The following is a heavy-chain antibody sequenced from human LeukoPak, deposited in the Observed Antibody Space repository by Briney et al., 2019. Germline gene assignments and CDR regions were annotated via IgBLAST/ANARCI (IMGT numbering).Heavy chain of an antibody. CDR1: GGSISSGDYY. J-gene: IGHJ3*02. CDR2: ISSSGST. V-gene: IGHV4-61*02. CDR3: ARGPYSYDSSGAFDI. D-gene: IGHD3-22*01. Sequence: SQTLSLTCTVSGGSISSGDYYWSWIRQPAGKGLEWIGRISSSGSTNYDPSLKSRVTISVDTSKNQFSLKLSSVTAADAAVYFCARGPYSYDSSGAFDIWGQGTMVTVSS.